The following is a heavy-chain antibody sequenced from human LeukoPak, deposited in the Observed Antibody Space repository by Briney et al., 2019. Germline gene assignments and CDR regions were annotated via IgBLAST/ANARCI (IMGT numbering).Heavy chain of an antibody. Sequence: GGSLRLSCAASGFTVSNNYMNWVRQAPGKGLEWVSTISSSGTYIYYTDSVKGRFTISRDNAKNSLYLQMNSLRAEDTAVYYCARDLDILTGYYSIHYFYGMGVWGQGTTVTVSS. D-gene: IGHD3-9*01. CDR3: ARDLDILTGYYSIHYFYGMGV. V-gene: IGHV3-21*01. J-gene: IGHJ6*02. CDR1: GFTVSNNY. CDR2: ISSSGTYI.